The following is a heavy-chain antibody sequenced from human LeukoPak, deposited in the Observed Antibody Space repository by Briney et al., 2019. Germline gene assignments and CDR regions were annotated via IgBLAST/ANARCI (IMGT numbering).Heavy chain of an antibody. V-gene: IGHV3-23*01. D-gene: IGHD2-21*01. CDR1: GGSISSSN. CDR3: ARAPVTSCRGVYCYPFDY. Sequence: PSGTLSLTCAVSGGSISSSNWWSWVRQAPGKGLEWVSATSSSDAGTYYADSVRGRFTISRDNSKNTLYLQMNSLRAEDAAVYYCARAPVTSCRGVYCYPFDYWGQGTLVTVSS. CDR2: TSSSDAGT. J-gene: IGHJ4*02.